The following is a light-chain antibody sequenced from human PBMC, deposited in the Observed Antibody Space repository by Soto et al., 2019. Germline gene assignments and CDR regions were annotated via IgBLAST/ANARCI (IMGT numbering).Light chain of an antibody. V-gene: IGKV1-5*03. Sequence: DIQMTQSPSTLSASVGDRVTITCRASQSSSSWLAWYQQKPGKAPKLLIYKASSLESGVPSRFSGSGSGTEFTLTISSLPSDDFATYYCQQKWTFGQGTKVEIK. J-gene: IGKJ1*01. CDR3: QQKWT. CDR2: KAS. CDR1: QSSSSW.